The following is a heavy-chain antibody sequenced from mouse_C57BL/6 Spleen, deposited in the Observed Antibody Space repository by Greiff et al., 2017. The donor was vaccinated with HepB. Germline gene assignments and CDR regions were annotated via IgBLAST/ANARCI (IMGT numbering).Heavy chain of an antibody. V-gene: IGHV1-62-2*01. CDR3: ARHEEGYDYDPFAY. J-gene: IGHJ3*01. D-gene: IGHD2-4*01. Sequence: VKLQESGAELVKPGASVKLSCKASGYTFTEYTIHWVKQRSGQGLEWIGWFYPGSGSIKYNEKFKDKATLTADKSSSTVYMELSSLTSEDSAVYFGARHEEGYDYDPFAYWGQGTLVTVSA. CDR2: FYPGSGSI. CDR1: GYTFTEYT.